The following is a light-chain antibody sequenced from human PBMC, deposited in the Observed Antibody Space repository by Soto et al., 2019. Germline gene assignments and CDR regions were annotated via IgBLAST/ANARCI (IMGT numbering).Light chain of an antibody. Sequence: DIQMTQSPSTLSASVGDRVTITCRASQSISSWLAWYQQKPGKVPKVLIYKASNLESGVPSRFSGSGSGTEFTLTISSLQPDDFATYYCQQYKSYSWTFGQGTKVEIK. CDR2: KAS. J-gene: IGKJ1*01. CDR1: QSISSW. CDR3: QQYKSYSWT. V-gene: IGKV1-5*03.